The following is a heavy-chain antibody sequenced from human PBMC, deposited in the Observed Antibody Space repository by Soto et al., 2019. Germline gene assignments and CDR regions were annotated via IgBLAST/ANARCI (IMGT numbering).Heavy chain of an antibody. CDR3: ARGDGSRTGPGPWFDP. J-gene: IGHJ5*02. Sequence: QVQLVQSGAEVKKPGSSVKVSCKASGGTFSSYAISWVRQAPGQGREWMGGSIPIFGTANYAQKFQGRVTITADESTSTAYMELSSLRSEDTAVYYCARGDGSRTGPGPWFDPWGQGTLVTVSS. CDR1: GGTFSSYA. CDR2: SIPIFGTA. D-gene: IGHD6-13*01. V-gene: IGHV1-69*12.